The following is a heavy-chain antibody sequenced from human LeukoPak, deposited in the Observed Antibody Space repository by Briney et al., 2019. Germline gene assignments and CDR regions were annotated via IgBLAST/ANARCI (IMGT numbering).Heavy chain of an antibody. Sequence: SETLSLTCAVYGGSFSGYYWSWIRQPPGKGLEWIGEINHSGSTNYNPSLKSRVTISVDTSKNQFSLKPSSVTAADTAVYYCARGNSPLGELFYWGQGTLVTVSS. D-gene: IGHD3-16*01. CDR3: ARGNSPLGELFY. CDR1: GGSFSGYY. CDR2: INHSGST. V-gene: IGHV4-34*01. J-gene: IGHJ4*02.